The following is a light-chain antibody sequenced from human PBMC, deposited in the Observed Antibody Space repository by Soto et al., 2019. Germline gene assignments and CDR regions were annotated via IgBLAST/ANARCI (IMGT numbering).Light chain of an antibody. J-gene: IGKJ1*01. CDR2: VAS. Sequence: DIQMTQSPSSLSASVGDRVTITCRAGQGISNYLAWYQQQPGKVPKLLIYVASTLQSGVPSRFSGSGSGTDFTLIISSLQPQDVATYYCQKYNSAPWTFGQGTKVEIK. CDR1: QGISNY. CDR3: QKYNSAPWT. V-gene: IGKV1-27*01.